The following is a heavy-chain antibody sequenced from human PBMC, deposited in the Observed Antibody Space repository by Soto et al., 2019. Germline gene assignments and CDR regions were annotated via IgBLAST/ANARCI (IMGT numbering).Heavy chain of an antibody. V-gene: IGHV3-48*02. CDR1: GFTFSSYT. J-gene: IGHJ3*02. CDR2: ISGSGNAE. D-gene: IGHD2-2*01. Sequence: EVQLVESGGGLVQPGGSLRLSCVASGFTFSSYTMNWVRQAPGKGLEWISYISGSGNAEYYPDSVKGRFTISRDNAKNSVHLQMSSLRDEDTAVYYCVRDYHYAFDIWGQGTMVTVSS. CDR3: VRDYHYAFDI.